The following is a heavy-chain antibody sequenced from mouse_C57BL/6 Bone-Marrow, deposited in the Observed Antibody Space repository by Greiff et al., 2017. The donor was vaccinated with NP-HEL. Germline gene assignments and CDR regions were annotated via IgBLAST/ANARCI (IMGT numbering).Heavy chain of an antibody. CDR2: INPSSGYT. CDR1: GYTFTSYT. CDR3: ARYYGPYYFDY. V-gene: IGHV1-4*01. Sequence: VKLVESGAELERPGASVKMSCKASGYTFTSYTMHWVKQRPGQGLEWIGYINPSSGYTKYNQKFKDKATLTADKSSSTAYMQLSSLTSEDSAVYYCARYYGPYYFDYWGQGTTLTGSS. J-gene: IGHJ2*01. D-gene: IGHD1-1*01.